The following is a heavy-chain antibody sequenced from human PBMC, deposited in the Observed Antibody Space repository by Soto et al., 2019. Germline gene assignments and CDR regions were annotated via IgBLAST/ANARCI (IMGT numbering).Heavy chain of an antibody. D-gene: IGHD3-10*01. J-gene: IGHJ5*02. CDR2: ISGSGGST. V-gene: IGHV3-23*01. Sequence: GGSLRISCATPGFTFSSYALSWVRQAPGKGLEWVSAISGSGGSTYYADSVKGRFTISRDNSKNTLYLQMNSLRAEDTAVYYCAKMAGELLFTWFDPWGQGTLVTVSS. CDR1: GFTFSSYA. CDR3: AKMAGELLFTWFDP.